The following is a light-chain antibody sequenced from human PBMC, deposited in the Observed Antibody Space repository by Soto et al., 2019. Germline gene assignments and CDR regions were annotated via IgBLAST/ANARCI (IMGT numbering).Light chain of an antibody. V-gene: IGKV3-11*01. Sequence: EIVLTQFQATLSLSPGDGATLSCRASQSVSSYLAWYQQKRGQAPRLLIYDSSHRATGIPARFSGSGSGTDFSLIISSLEPEDFAVSYCQQRSVWHLTFGGGTKVEIK. CDR3: QQRSVWHLT. CDR1: QSVSSY. J-gene: IGKJ4*01. CDR2: DSS.